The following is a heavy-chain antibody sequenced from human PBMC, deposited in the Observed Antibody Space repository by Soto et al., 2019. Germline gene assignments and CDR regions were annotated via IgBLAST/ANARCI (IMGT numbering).Heavy chain of an antibody. V-gene: IGHV3-66*01. Sequence: PGGSLRLSCAASGFTVSSNYMSWVRQAPGKGLEWVSVIYSGGSTYYADSVKGGFTISRDNSKNTLYLQMNSLRAEDTAVYYCARGEYSSGWYKDYYYYMDVWGKGTTVTVSS. D-gene: IGHD6-19*01. J-gene: IGHJ6*03. CDR1: GFTVSSNY. CDR3: ARGEYSSGWYKDYYYYMDV. CDR2: IYSGGST.